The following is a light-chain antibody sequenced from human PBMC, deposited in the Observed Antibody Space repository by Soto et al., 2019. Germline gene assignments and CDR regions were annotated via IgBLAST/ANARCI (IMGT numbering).Light chain of an antibody. Sequence: DIPMTQSPSTLSASVGDRVTITCRASQSISSWLAWYQQKPGKAPKLLMYKASSLESGVPSMFSGSGSGTEFTLTISSLQPDDFATYYCQQYNSYSRTFGHGTKLEIK. CDR3: QQYNSYSRT. CDR1: QSISSW. V-gene: IGKV1-5*03. J-gene: IGKJ2*01. CDR2: KAS.